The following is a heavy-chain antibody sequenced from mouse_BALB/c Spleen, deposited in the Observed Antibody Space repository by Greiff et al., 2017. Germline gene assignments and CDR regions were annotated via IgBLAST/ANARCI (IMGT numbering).Heavy chain of an antibody. CDR2: IDPETGGT. CDR1: GYTFTDYE. CDR3: ERSNFDY. J-gene: IGHJ2*01. Sequence: QVQLQQSGAELVRPGASVTLSCKASGYTFTDYEMHWVKQTPVHGLEWIGAIDPETGGTAYNQKFKGKATLTADKSSSTAYMELRSLTSEDSAVYYCERSNFDYWGQGTTLTVSS. V-gene: IGHV1-15*01.